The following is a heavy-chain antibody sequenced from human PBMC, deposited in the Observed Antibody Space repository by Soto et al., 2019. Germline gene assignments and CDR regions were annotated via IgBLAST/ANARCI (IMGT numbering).Heavy chain of an antibody. D-gene: IGHD6-13*01. J-gene: IGHJ6*03. CDR3: ARDDGSSAYMDV. Sequence: PGWSLRLSCAASGFIFSSYAMHWVRQAPGEGLEWVAVISHDGRKENSTDSVKGRLTISRDNSKNTLYLQMNSLRAEDTAVYYCARDDGSSAYMDVWGKGTTVTVSS. CDR2: ISHDGRKE. CDR1: GFIFSSYA. V-gene: IGHV3-30*04.